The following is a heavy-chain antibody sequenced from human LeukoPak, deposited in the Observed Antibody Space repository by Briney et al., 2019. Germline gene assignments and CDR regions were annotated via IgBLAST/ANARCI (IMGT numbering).Heavy chain of an antibody. V-gene: IGHV3-30*18. CDR3: AKDRTTVTKPRYY. D-gene: IGHD4-17*01. J-gene: IGHJ4*02. CDR1: GFTFSSYG. Sequence: GGSLRLSCAASGFTFSSYGMHWVRQAPGKGLEWVAVISYDGSNKYYADSVKGRFTISRDNSKNTLYLQMNSLRAEDTAVYYCAKDRTTVTKPRYYWGQGTLVTVS. CDR2: ISYDGSNK.